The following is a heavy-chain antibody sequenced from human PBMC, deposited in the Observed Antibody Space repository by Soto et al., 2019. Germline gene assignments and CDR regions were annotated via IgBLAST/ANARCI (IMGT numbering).Heavy chain of an antibody. CDR3: ARDLGVAIAARPGGWFDP. CDR1: GGSISSGGYY. Sequence: QVQLQETGPGLVKPSQTLSLTCTVSGGSISSGGYYWSWIRQHPGKGLEWIGYIYYSGSTYHNPSLNGRVTISVDTSKNQFSLKLTSVTAADTAVYYCARDLGVAIAARPGGWFDPWGQGTLVTVSS. J-gene: IGHJ5*02. V-gene: IGHV4-31*03. D-gene: IGHD6-6*01. CDR2: IYYSGST.